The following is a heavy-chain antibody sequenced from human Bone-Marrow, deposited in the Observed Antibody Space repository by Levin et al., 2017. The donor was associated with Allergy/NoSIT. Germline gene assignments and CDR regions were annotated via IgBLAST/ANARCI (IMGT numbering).Heavy chain of an antibody. CDR1: GYTFTDYY. CDR2: INPSGGGT. J-gene: IGHJ4*02. Sequence: PVASVKVSCKASGYTFTDYYLYWVRQAPGQGLEWMGIINPSGGGTTYARTFQGRVTVTSDTSTSTVYMELTNLRSDDTAVYFCARSYSAYDAFDYWGQGTLVTVSS. V-gene: IGHV1-46*01. D-gene: IGHD5-12*01. CDR3: ARSYSAYDAFDY.